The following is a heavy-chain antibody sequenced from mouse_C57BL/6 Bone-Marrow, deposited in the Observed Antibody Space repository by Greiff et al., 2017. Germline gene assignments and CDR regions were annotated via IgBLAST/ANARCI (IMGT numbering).Heavy chain of an antibody. D-gene: IGHD1-1*01. CDR3: TRSTTVVATGAMDY. Sequence: QVQLKESGAELVRPGASVTLSCKASGYTFTDYEMHWVKQTPVHGLEWIGAIDPETGGTAYNQKFKGKAILTADKSSSTAYMELRSLTSEDSAVYYCTRSTTVVATGAMDYWGQGTSVTVSS. CDR1: GYTFTDYE. V-gene: IGHV1-15*01. CDR2: IDPETGGT. J-gene: IGHJ4*01.